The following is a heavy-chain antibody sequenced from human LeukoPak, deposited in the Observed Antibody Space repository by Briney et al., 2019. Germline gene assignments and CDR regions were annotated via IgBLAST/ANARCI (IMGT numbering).Heavy chain of an antibody. CDR1: GFTFSSYW. Sequence: GGSLILSCAASGFTFSSYWMSWVRQAPGKGLEWVANIKQDGSEKYYVDSVKGRFTISRDNAKNSLYLQMNSLRAEDTAVYYCARTTGRYYYYMDVWGKGTTVTISS. CDR2: IKQDGSEK. J-gene: IGHJ6*03. CDR3: ARTTGRYYYYMDV. D-gene: IGHD4-11*01. V-gene: IGHV3-7*01.